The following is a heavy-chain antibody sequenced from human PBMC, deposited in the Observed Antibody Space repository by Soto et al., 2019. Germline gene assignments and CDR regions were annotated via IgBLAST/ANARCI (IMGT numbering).Heavy chain of an antibody. J-gene: IGHJ6*02. CDR3: AKDSTVTTSLYSYYYGLDV. CDR2: ISGRGGST. V-gene: IGHV3-23*01. Sequence: PVGSLRLSCAASGFTFNNYAMSWVRQAPDKGLEWVSAISGRGGSTYYADSVKGRFTISRDNSKNTLFLQMKSLRAEDTAVYYCAKDSTVTTSLYSYYYGLDVWGQGTTVTVSS. CDR1: GFTFNNYA. D-gene: IGHD4-17*01.